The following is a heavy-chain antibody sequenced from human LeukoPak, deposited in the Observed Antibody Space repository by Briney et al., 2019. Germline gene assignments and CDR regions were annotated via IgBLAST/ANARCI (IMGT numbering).Heavy chain of an antibody. CDR1: GGTFSSYA. V-gene: IGHV1-69*13. D-gene: IGHD6-13*01. CDR3: AKVLSSSWGYFDY. J-gene: IGHJ4*02. CDR2: IIPIFGTA. Sequence: ASVKVSCKASGGTFSSYAISWVRQAPGQGLEWMGGIIPIFGTANYAQKFQGRVTITADESTSTAYMELSSLRAEDTAVYYCAKVLSSSWGYFDYWGQGTLVTVSS.